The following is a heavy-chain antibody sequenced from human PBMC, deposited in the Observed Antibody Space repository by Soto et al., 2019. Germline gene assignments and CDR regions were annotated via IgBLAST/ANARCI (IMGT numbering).Heavy chain of an antibody. CDR3: AKDLLRYFDGPDYGMDV. CDR2: ISYDGSNK. D-gene: IGHD3-9*01. V-gene: IGHV3-30*18. J-gene: IGHJ6*02. CDR1: GFTFSSYG. Sequence: QVQLVESGGGVVQPGRSLRLSCAASGFTFSSYGMHWVRQAPGKGLEWVAVISYDGSNKYYADSVKGRFTISRDNSKNXLYLQMNSLRAEDTAVYYCAKDLLRYFDGPDYGMDVWGQGTTVTVSS.